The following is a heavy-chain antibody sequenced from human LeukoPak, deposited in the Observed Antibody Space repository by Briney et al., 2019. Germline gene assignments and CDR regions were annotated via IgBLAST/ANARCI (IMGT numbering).Heavy chain of an antibody. J-gene: IGHJ4*02. Sequence: GGSLRLSCAAFGFTFSSYDMHWVRQATGKGLERVSAIGTAGDTYYPGSVKGRFTISRENAKNSLYLQMNSLRAEDTAVYYCARGDYDDGYYYFDYWGQGTLVTVSS. CDR2: IGTAGDT. CDR3: ARGDYDDGYYYFDY. V-gene: IGHV3-13*01. D-gene: IGHD4-17*01. CDR1: GFTFSSYD.